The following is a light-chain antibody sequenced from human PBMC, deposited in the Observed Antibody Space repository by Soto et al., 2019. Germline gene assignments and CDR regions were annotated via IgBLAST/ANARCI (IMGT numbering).Light chain of an antibody. V-gene: IGKV3-15*01. J-gene: IGKJ2*01. Sequence: EIVMTQSPATLSVSPGERATISCRASQSVSSNLAWYQQKPGQAPRLLIYGASTRATGIPARFSGSGSGTEFTLTISSLQSEDFAVDYCQQYNNWPYTFGQGTKLEIK. CDR3: QQYNNWPYT. CDR1: QSVSSN. CDR2: GAS.